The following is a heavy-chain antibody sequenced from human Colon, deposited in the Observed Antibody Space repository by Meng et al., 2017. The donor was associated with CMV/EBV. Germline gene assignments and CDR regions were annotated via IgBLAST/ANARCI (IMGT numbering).Heavy chain of an antibody. V-gene: IGHV1-2*06. D-gene: IGHD5-24*01. CDR2: INPNSGGT. Sequence: ASVKVSCKASGYTFTGDYIHWVRQAPGQGLEWMGRINPNSGGTNYAQKFQGRVTMTRDTSISTVYMELNSLTSDDTAVYYCARAGDDYFDLWGQGTLVTVSS. CDR3: ARAGDDYFDL. CDR1: GYTFTGDY. J-gene: IGHJ4*02.